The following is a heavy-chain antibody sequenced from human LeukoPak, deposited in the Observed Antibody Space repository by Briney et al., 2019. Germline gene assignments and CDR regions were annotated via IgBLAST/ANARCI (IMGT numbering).Heavy chain of an antibody. CDR1: GYTFTSYG. V-gene: IGHV1-18*01. D-gene: IGHD6-19*01. CDR3: ARSPRGTSFTIAVAGTYYFDY. Sequence: ASVKGSCKASGYTFTSYGISWVGQAPGHGREWVGGFSAYNGNTNYAQKLQGRVTMTTDTSTSTAYMELRSLRSDDTAVYYCARSPRGTSFTIAVAGTYYFDYWGQGTLVTVSS. CDR2: FSAYNGNT. J-gene: IGHJ4*02.